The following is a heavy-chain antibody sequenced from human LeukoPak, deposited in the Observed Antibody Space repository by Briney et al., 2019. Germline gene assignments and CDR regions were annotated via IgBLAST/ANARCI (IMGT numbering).Heavy chain of an antibody. J-gene: IGHJ6*02. D-gene: IGHD3-3*01. CDR1: GFTFSRYG. CDR3: ARESGSGYTYDYYYYGMDV. CDR2: IWYDGSNK. Sequence: PGRSLRLTCAASGFTFSRYGMHWVRQAPGKGLEWVADIWYDGSNKYYADSLEGRFTISRDNSKNTLYMQMNSLRVEDTAVYYCARESGSGYTYDYYYYGMDVWGQGTTVTVSS. V-gene: IGHV3-33*01.